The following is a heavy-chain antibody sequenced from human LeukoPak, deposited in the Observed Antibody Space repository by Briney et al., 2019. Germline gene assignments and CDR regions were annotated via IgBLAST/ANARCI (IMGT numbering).Heavy chain of an antibody. Sequence: GGSLRLSCAASGFTFSNYWMSWIRQAPGKGLEWVANIKQDGSEEVYVDSLKGRFTISRDNAKNSLFLQMNTLRAEDTVVYYCARDPYSSTWSYGVDVWGQGTTVTVSS. D-gene: IGHD6-6*01. V-gene: IGHV3-7*05. J-gene: IGHJ6*02. CDR1: GFTFSNYW. CDR2: IKQDGSEE. CDR3: ARDPYSSTWSYGVDV.